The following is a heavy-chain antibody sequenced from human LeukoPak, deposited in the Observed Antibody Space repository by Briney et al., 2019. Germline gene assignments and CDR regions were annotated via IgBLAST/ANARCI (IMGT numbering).Heavy chain of an antibody. D-gene: IGHD3-16*02. CDR1: GFPFANTW. V-gene: IGHV3-15*01. Sequence: GGSLRLSCSASGFPFANTWMTWVRQAPGKGLEWVGRIKSKHDGATTDYAAPVKGRFTISGDDSKNTLYLQMTSLNAEDSAVYSCATVIFVYSAFDIWGQGTVVTVSS. J-gene: IGHJ3*02. CDR3: ATVIFVYSAFDI. CDR2: IKSKHDGATT.